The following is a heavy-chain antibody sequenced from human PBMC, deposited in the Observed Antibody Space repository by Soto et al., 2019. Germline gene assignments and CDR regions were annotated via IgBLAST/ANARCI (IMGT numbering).Heavy chain of an antibody. CDR1: GGSISSSSYY. D-gene: IGHD1-26*01. CDR3: ARQSLGATSYYYYGMDV. CDR2: IYYSGST. V-gene: IGHV4-39*01. Sequence: SETLSLTCTVSGGSISSSSYYWGWIRQPPGKGLEWIGSIYYSGSTYYNPSLKSRVTISVDTSKNQFSLKLSSVTAADTAVYYCARQSLGATSYYYYGMDVWGQGTTVTVSP. J-gene: IGHJ6*01.